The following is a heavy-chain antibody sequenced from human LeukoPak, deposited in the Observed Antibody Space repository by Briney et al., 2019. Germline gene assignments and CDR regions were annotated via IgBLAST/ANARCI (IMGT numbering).Heavy chain of an antibody. CDR1: GFTFSSYG. CDR2: ISYDGSNK. CDR3: AKELKAYYERSAFDI. D-gene: IGHD3-22*01. J-gene: IGHJ3*02. Sequence: GRSLRLSCAASGFTFSSYGMHWVRQAPGKGLEWVAVISYDGSNKYYADSVKGRFTISRDNSKNTLYLQMNSLRAEDTAVYYRAKELKAYYERSAFDIWGQGTMVTVSS. V-gene: IGHV3-30*18.